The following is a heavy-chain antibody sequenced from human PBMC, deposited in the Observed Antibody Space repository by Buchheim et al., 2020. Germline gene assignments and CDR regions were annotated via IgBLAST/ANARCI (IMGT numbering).Heavy chain of an antibody. CDR2: IYYSGST. CDR1: GGSISSSSYY. CDR3: ARRLRVGSSSWRNYYYYYGMDV. Sequence: QLQLQESGPGLVKPSETLSLTCTVSGGSISSSSYYWGWIRQPPGKGLEWIGSIYYSGSTYYNPSLKSRVTISVEPSKNQFSLKLSSVTAADTAVYYCARRLRVGSSSWRNYYYYYGMDVWGQGTT. J-gene: IGHJ6*02. V-gene: IGHV4-39*01. D-gene: IGHD6-13*01.